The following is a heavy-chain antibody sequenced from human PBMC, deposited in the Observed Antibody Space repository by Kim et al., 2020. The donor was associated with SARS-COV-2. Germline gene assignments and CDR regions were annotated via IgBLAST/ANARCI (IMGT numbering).Heavy chain of an antibody. V-gene: IGHV3-11*04. J-gene: IGHJ3*02. CDR3: ARPYYDSSGYDAFDI. Sequence: GGSLRLSCAASGFTFSDYYMSWIRQAPGKGLEWVSYISSSGSTIYYADSVKGRFTISRDNAKNSLYLQMNSLGAEDTAVYYCARPYYDSSGYDAFDIWGQGTMVTVSS. D-gene: IGHD3-22*01. CDR1: GFTFSDYY. CDR2: ISSSGSTI.